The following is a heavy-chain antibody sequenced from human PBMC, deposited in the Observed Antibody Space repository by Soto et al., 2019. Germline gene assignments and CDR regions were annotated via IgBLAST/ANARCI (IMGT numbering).Heavy chain of an antibody. J-gene: IGHJ4*02. CDR1: GFTFSTYG. CDR3: ARDLGAFNYGSAYFDY. V-gene: IGHV3-33*01. Sequence: GGSLRLSCAPSGFTFSTYGMHWVRQAPGKGLEWVAVIWYDGSNQYYADSAKGRFTISRDNSKNMLYLQMNSLRAEDTAVYYCARDLGAFNYGSAYFDYWGQGTPVTVSS. CDR2: IWYDGSNQ. D-gene: IGHD3-10*01.